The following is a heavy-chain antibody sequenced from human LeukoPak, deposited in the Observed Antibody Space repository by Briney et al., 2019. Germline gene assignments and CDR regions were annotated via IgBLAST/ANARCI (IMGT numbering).Heavy chain of an antibody. Sequence: SETLSLTCIVSGGSISSGSYYWSWIRQPAGKGLEWIGRIYTSGSTNYNPSLKSRVTISVDSSKNQFSLKLSSVTAADTGVYYCARVATYYYDSSGYYTFDPWGQGTLVPVSS. CDR2: IYTSGST. J-gene: IGHJ5*02. CDR1: GGSISSGSYY. D-gene: IGHD3-22*01. CDR3: ARVATYYYDSSGYYTFDP. V-gene: IGHV4-61*02.